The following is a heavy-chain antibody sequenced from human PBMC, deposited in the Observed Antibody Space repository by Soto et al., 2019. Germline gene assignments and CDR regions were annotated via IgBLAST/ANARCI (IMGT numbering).Heavy chain of an antibody. CDR3: AKGFGDYVWGSYRPEGYFDY. CDR1: GVPFSSYS. CDR2: ISGSGGST. D-gene: IGHD3-16*02. Sequence: GVALTLSCGASGVPFSSYSMSWVSQAPGKGLERVSAISGSGGSTYYADSVKGRFTISRDNSKNTLYLQMNSLRAEDTAVYYCAKGFGDYVWGSYRPEGYFDYWGQGTLVTVSS. V-gene: IGHV3-23*01. J-gene: IGHJ4*02.